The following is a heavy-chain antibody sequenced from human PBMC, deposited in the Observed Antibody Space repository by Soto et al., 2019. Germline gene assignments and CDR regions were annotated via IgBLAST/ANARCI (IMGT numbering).Heavy chain of an antibody. CDR3: ARVSGFLAVFEEGGYYYYGMDV. Sequence: QVQLVQSGAEVKKPGASVKVSCKASGYTFTSYDINWVRQATGQGLEWMGWMNPNSGNTGYAQKFQGRVTMTRNTSRSTDYMELSSLRSEDTAVYYCARVSGFLAVFEEGGYYYYGMDVWGQGTTVTVS. CDR1: GYTFTSYD. V-gene: IGHV1-8*01. CDR2: MNPNSGNT. D-gene: IGHD2-15*01. J-gene: IGHJ6*02.